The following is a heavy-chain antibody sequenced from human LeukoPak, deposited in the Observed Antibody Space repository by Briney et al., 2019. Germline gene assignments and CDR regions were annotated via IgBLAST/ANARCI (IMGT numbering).Heavy chain of an antibody. CDR3: ARLDWGF. CDR2: IIPILGVG. CDR1: GGTFISYA. Sequence: SVKVSCKASGGTFISYAISWVRQAPGQGLEWMGRIIPILGVGNYAQTFQGRVTITADKSTSTVYMELTSLTSEDTAVYFCARLDWGFWGQGTLVTVSS. V-gene: IGHV1-69*04. D-gene: IGHD3/OR15-3a*01. J-gene: IGHJ4*02.